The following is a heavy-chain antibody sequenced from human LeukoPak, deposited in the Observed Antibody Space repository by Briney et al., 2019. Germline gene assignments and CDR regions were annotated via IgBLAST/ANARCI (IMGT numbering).Heavy chain of an antibody. CDR2: ISSSGKTI. CDR3: ARGGSGSYHYYMDV. Sequence: GGSLTLSFAASGFTFSSYEVNWVRQAPGKGLEWVSYISSSGKTISYADSVKGRFTISRDNAKNSLYLHMNSLRGEDTAVYFCARGGSGSYHYYMDVWGKGTTVTVSS. V-gene: IGHV3-48*03. D-gene: IGHD3-22*01. J-gene: IGHJ6*03. CDR1: GFTFSSYE.